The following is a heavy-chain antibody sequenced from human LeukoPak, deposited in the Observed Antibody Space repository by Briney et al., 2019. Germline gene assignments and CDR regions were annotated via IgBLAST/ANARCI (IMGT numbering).Heavy chain of an antibody. V-gene: IGHV4-59*01. Sequence: PSETLSLTCTVSGGSISSYSWSWIRQPPGRGLEWVGYIYYSGSTNYNPSLKSRVTISVDTSKKEFSLKVSSVTAADTAVYYCARGGYCSGGSCYDREVFGSWGQGTLVTVSS. J-gene: IGHJ4*02. D-gene: IGHD2-15*01. CDR3: ARGGYCSGGSCYDREVFGS. CDR2: IYYSGST. CDR1: GGSISSYS.